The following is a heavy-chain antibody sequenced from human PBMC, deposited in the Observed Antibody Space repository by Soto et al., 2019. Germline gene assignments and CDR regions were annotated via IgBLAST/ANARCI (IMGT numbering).Heavy chain of an antibody. CDR1: GFTFGNYG. CDR3: ATSDSSCGWYVTPDY. J-gene: IGHJ4*02. D-gene: IGHD6-19*01. V-gene: IGHV3-9*01. CDR2: ISWNSGSI. Sequence: EVQLVESGGGLVQPGRSLRLSCAASGFTFGNYGMQWVRQAPGQGLEWVSAISWNSGSIDYADSVKGRFTISRDNATNTLDTPMNSLKTEDTALYYGATSDSSCGWYVTPDYWGQGTRVTVSS.